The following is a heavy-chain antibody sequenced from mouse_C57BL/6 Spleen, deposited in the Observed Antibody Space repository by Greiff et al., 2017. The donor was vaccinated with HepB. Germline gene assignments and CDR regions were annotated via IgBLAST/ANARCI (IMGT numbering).Heavy chain of an antibody. V-gene: IGHV1-69*01. Sequence: QVQLQQPGAELVMPGASVKLSCKASGYTFTSYWMHWVKQRPGQGLEWIGEIDPSDSYTNYNQKFKGKSTLTVDKSSSTAYMQLSSLTSEDSAVYYCAILRFAYRGQGTLVTVSA. CDR3: AILRFAY. J-gene: IGHJ3*01. CDR1: GYTFTSYW. CDR2: IDPSDSYT.